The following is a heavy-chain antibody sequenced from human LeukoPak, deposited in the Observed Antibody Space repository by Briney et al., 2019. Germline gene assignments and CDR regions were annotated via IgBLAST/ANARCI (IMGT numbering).Heavy chain of an antibody. J-gene: IGHJ6*02. Sequence: PSETLSLTCTVSGGSISSYYWTWIRQPAGKGLEWIGRIHTSGSTNYNPSLKSRVTMSVDTSKNQFSLKLSSVTAADTAVYYCARDALWFGESDIYYGMDVWGQGTTVTVSS. V-gene: IGHV4-4*07. CDR1: GGSISSYY. CDR2: IHTSGST. CDR3: ARDALWFGESDIYYGMDV. D-gene: IGHD3-10*01.